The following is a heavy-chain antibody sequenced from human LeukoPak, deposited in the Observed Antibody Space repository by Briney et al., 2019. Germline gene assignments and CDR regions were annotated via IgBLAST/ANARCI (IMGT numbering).Heavy chain of an antibody. D-gene: IGHD6-19*01. V-gene: IGHV4-39*01. CDR1: GGSISSSSYY. Sequence: SETLSLTCTVSGGSISSSSYYWGWIRKPPGKGLEWIGSIYYSGSTYYNPSLKSRVTISVDTSKNQFSLKLSSVTAADTAVYYCARPSAVAVYDYWGQGTLVTVSS. CDR2: IYYSGST. CDR3: ARPSAVAVYDY. J-gene: IGHJ4*02.